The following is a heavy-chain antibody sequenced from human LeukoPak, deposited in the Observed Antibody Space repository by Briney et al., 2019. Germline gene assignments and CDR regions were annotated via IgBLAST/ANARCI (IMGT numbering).Heavy chain of an antibody. CDR2: ISGSGGST. D-gene: IGHD3-3*01. Sequence: PGGSLRLSCAASGFTSNNYAMSWVRQAPGKGLEWVSAISGSGGSTYYADSVKGRFTISRDNSKNTLYLQMNSLRAEDTAVYYCARRSGYYYFDCWGQGTLVTVSS. V-gene: IGHV3-23*01. J-gene: IGHJ4*02. CDR1: GFTSNNYA. CDR3: ARRSGYYYFDC.